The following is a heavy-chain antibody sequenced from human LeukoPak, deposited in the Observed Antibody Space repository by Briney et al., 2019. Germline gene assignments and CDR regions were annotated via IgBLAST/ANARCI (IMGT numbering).Heavy chain of an antibody. Sequence: SETLSLTCTVSGGSISSSSYYWGWIRQPPGKGLEWIGSIYYSGSTYYNLSLKSRVTISVDTSKNQFSLKLSSVTAADTAVYYCAREAVFIAVAGTGANWFDPWGQGTLVTVSS. J-gene: IGHJ5*02. V-gene: IGHV4-39*07. CDR1: GGSISSSSYY. D-gene: IGHD6-19*01. CDR2: IYYSGST. CDR3: AREAVFIAVAGTGANWFDP.